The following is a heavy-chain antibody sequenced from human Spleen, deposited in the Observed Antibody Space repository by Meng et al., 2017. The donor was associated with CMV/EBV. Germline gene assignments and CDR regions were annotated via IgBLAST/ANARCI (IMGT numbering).Heavy chain of an antibody. Sequence: CTVSGFTLSTSGVSVGWIRQPPGKALEWLARIYWNDDKRYSPSLKIRLTITKDTSKYPVDLTMTNMDPVDTDTYYCAHRQEMVSGFDYWGQGTLVTVSS. J-gene: IGHJ4*02. CDR1: GFTLSTSGVS. D-gene: IGHD5-24*01. CDR2: IYWNDDK. V-gene: IGHV2-5*01. CDR3: AHRQEMVSGFDY.